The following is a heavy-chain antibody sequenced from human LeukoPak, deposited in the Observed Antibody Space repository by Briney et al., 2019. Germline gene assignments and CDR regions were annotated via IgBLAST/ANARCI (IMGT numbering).Heavy chain of an antibody. CDR2: ISSSGSTI. J-gene: IGHJ4*02. V-gene: IGHV3-11*04. D-gene: IGHD2-8*01. CDR3: ARAYCTNGVCYSVVDY. CDR1: GFTFSDYY. Sequence: PGGSLRLSCAASGFTFSDYYMSWIRQAPGKGLEWVSYISSSGSTIYYADSVKGRFTISRDNSKNTLYLQMNSLRAEDTAVYYCARAYCTNGVCYSVVDYWGQGTLVTVSS.